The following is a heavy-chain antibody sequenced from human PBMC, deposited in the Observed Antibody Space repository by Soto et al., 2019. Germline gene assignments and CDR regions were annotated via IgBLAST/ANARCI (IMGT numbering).Heavy chain of an antibody. D-gene: IGHD4-17*01. J-gene: IGHJ6*03. V-gene: IGHV3-66*01. CDR3: ARDTGPDYGDFYYYYYYMDV. Sequence: AGGSLRLSCAASGFTVSSNYMSWVRQAPGKGLEWVSVIYSGGSTYYADSVKGRFTISRDNSKNTLYLQMNSLRAEDTAVYYCARDTGPDYGDFYYYYYYMDVWGKGTTVTVSS. CDR1: GFTVSSNY. CDR2: IYSGGST.